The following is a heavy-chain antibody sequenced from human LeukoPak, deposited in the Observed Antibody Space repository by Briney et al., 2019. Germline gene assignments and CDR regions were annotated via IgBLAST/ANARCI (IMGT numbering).Heavy chain of an antibody. J-gene: IGHJ1*01. CDR2: IDWDDDT. Sequence: SGPALVKPTQTLTLTCTFSEFSLSTRGMSLHWIRQPPGKALAWLGFIDWDDDTYYSTSLNTRLTISKDTSKNQVVLTMTNMDPVDTATYFCAHTPPGGYSGYDPTEYFQHWGQGTLVTVSS. CDR3: AHTPPGGYSGYDPTEYFQH. D-gene: IGHD5-12*01. V-gene: IGHV2-70*12. CDR1: EFSLSTRGMS.